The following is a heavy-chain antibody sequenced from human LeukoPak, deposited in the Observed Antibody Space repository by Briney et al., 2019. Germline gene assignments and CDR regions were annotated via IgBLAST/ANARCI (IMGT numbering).Heavy chain of an antibody. V-gene: IGHV4-30-2*01. CDR3: ARVGYGSGWYLNWFDP. CDR1: GGSISRGGYS. CDR2: IYHSGST. D-gene: IGHD6-19*01. Sequence: SETLSLTCAVSGGSISRGGYSWSSIRQPPGKGLEWIGYIYHSGSTYYNPSRKSRVTISVDRSKNQFSLKLSSVTAADTAVYYCARVGYGSGWYLNWFDPWGQGTLVTVSS. J-gene: IGHJ5*02.